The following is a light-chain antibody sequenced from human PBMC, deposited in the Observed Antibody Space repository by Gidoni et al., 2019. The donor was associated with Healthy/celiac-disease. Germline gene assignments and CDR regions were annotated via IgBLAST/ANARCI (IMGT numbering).Light chain of an antibody. CDR1: QSISSY. J-gene: IGKJ4*01. V-gene: IGKV1-39*01. Sequence: DIQMTQSPSSLSASVGDRVTITCRASQSISSYLNLYQQKPGKAPKLLIYAASSLQSGVPSRFSGSGSGTDFTLTISSLQPEDFATYYCQQSYSTPLTFGVGTKVEIK. CDR2: AAS. CDR3: QQSYSTPLT.